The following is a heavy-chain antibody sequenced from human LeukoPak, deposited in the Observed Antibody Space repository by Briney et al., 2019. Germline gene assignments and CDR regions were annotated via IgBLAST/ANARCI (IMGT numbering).Heavy chain of an antibody. CDR2: INPNSGGT. Sequence: ASVKVSCKASGYTFTGYYMHWVRQAPGQGLEWMGWINPNSGGTNYAQKFQGRVTMTRDTSISTAYMEPSRLRSDDTAVYYCATSPGGGVLQWLVTDFDYWGQGTLVTVSS. CDR3: ATSPGGGVLQWLVTDFDY. D-gene: IGHD6-19*01. V-gene: IGHV1-2*02. J-gene: IGHJ4*02. CDR1: GYTFTGYY.